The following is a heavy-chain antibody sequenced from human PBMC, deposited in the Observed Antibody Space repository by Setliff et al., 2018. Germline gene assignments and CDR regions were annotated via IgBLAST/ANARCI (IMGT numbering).Heavy chain of an antibody. CDR2: ISSTSKYI. J-gene: IGHJ4*02. CDR1: GFTFSDFS. Sequence: GGSLRLSCAASGFTFSDFSINWVRQAPGKGLEWVSSISSTSKYIFYADSVEGRFSISRDNAENSLYLQMNSLRTEDTAVYYCARVASGWWWFDYWGQGTLVTVSS. D-gene: IGHD6-19*01. V-gene: IGHV3-21*01. CDR3: ARVASGWWWFDY.